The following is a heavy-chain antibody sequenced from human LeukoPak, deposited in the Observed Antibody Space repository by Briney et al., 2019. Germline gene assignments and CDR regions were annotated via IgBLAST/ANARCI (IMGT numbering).Heavy chain of an antibody. CDR1: GGSISSYD. CDR3: ARSFNYYYYHMDV. J-gene: IGHJ6*03. D-gene: IGHD2/OR15-2a*01. CDR2: IYYSRSH. Sequence: PSETLSLTWTVSGGSISSYDWNWIGQPPGPGRDWIGYIYYSRSHNYNPSRQRRVTISVDTSKNQFSLKPSYVTAADTALYYCARSFNYYYYHMDVWGKGTTVTVSS. V-gene: IGHV4-59*01.